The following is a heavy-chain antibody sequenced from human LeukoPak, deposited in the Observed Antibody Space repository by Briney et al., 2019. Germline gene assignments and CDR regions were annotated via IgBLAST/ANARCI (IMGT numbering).Heavy chain of an antibody. Sequence: ASVKVSCKASGYTFTSYDINWVRQATGQGLEWMGWMNPNSGNTGYAQKFQGRVTMTRNTSISTAYMELSSLRSEDTAVYYCARDRHNCSGGSCYSKGFDYWGQGTLVTVSS. V-gene: IGHV1-8*01. CDR2: MNPNSGNT. J-gene: IGHJ4*02. D-gene: IGHD2-15*01. CDR1: GYTFTSYD. CDR3: ARDRHNCSGGSCYSKGFDY.